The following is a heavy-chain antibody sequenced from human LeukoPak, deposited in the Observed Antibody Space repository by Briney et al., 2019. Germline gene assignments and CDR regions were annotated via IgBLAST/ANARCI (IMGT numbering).Heavy chain of an antibody. CDR2: INPNSGGT. D-gene: IGHD6-19*01. CDR3: AKEASAPVTGTDRREYFDY. V-gene: IGHV1-2*02. CDR1: GYTFTGYY. Sequence: GASVKVSCKASGYTFTGYYIHWVRQAPGQGLEWMGWINPNSGGTNYAQKFQGRVTMTRDTSISTAYMELSRLKSDDTAVYYCAKEASAPVTGTDRREYFDYWGQGALVTVSS. J-gene: IGHJ4*02.